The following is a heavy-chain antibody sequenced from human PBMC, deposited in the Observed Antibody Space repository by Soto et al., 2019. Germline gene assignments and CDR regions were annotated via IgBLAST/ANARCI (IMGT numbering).Heavy chain of an antibody. V-gene: IGHV1-18*01. D-gene: IGHD6-19*01. CDR3: ARYREWLVSLMGYGMDV. CDR1: GYTFTSYG. J-gene: IGHJ6*02. CDR2: ISAYNGNT. Sequence: QVPLVQSGAEVKKPGASVKVSCKASGYTFTSYGISWVRQAPGQGLEWMGWISAYNGNTNYAQKLQGRVTMTTDTSTSTAYMELRSLRSDDAVVYYCARYREWLVSLMGYGMDVWGLGTTVTVSS.